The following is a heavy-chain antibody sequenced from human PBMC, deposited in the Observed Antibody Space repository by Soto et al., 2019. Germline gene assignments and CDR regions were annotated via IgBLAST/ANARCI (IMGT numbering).Heavy chain of an antibody. J-gene: IGHJ3*02. V-gene: IGHV3-48*01. D-gene: IGHD3-22*01. Sequence: PGGSLILSCAASGFTFSSYSRNWVRQAPGKGLEWVSYISSSSSTIYYADSVKGRFTISRDNAKNSLYLQMNSLRAEDTAVYYCARMTYYARDAFDIWGQGTMVTVSS. CDR1: GFTFSSYS. CDR2: ISSSSSTI. CDR3: ARMTYYARDAFDI.